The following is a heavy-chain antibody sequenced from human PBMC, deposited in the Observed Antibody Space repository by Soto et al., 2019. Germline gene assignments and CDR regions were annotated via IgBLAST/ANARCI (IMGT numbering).Heavy chain of an antibody. V-gene: IGHV3-21*01. CDR2: ISSSSSYI. D-gene: IGHD3-9*01. CDR3: AREAYCDSLTGYCKGAFDI. CDR1: GFTFSSYS. Sequence: PGGSLRLSCAASGFTFSSYSMDWVRQAPGKGLEWVSSISSSSSYIYYADSVKGRFTISRDNAKNSLYLQMNSLRAEDTAVYYCAREAYCDSLTGYCKGAFDIWGQGTMVTVSS. J-gene: IGHJ3*02.